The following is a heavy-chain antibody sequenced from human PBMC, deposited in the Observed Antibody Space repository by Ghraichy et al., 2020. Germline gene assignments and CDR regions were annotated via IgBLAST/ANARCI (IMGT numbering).Heavy chain of an antibody. D-gene: IGHD3-22*01. CDR1: GGSFSSSSYY. J-gene: IGHJ3*02. CDR3: ARESSGYTFDI. V-gene: IGHV4-39*02. CDR2: IYYRGST. Sequence: SQTLSLTCTVSGGSFSSSSYYWGWIHQPPGKGLESIGSIYYRGSTYYNPSLKSRVTISVDTSKNQFSLILRSVTAADTAVYYCARESSGYTFDIWGPGARVTVSS.